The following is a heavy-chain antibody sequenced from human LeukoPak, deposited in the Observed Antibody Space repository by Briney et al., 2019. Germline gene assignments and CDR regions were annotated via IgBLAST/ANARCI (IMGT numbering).Heavy chain of an antibody. V-gene: IGHV3-23*01. J-gene: IGHJ4*02. Sequence: GASLRLSCAASGFIFSNYAMSWVRQAPGKGLEWVSAIGGRDSGTYYADSVRGRFTVSRDDPKNTLYLQMNTLGAEDTAVYYCAKWGDYDILTGYYDSDYWGQGTLVTVSS. CDR2: IGGRDSGT. D-gene: IGHD3-9*01. CDR3: AKWGDYDILTGYYDSDY. CDR1: GFIFSNYA.